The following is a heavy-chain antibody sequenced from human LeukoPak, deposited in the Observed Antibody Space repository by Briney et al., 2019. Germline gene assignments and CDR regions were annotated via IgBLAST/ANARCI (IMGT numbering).Heavy chain of an antibody. V-gene: IGHV3-30*18. CDR1: GFTFSSYG. Sequence: PGGSLRLSCAASGFTFSSYGMHWVRQAPGKGLEWVAVIPYDGSNKYYADSVKGRFTISRDNSKNTLYLQMNSLRAEDTAVYYCAKSDDSSGYYGIDYWGQGTLVTVSS. D-gene: IGHD3-22*01. J-gene: IGHJ4*02. CDR2: IPYDGSNK. CDR3: AKSDDSSGYYGIDY.